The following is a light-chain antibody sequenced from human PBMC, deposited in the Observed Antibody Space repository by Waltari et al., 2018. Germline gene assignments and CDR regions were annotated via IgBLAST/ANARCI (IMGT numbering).Light chain of an antibody. V-gene: IGKV3-11*01. CDR3: QQRANWPLT. CDR1: RSVSSY. Sequence: DIVLTQSPATLSLSPGERATLSCRASRSVSSYLAWYQQKPGQAPRLFIYEASNRSTDIPARVSGSGAGTDFTLTISSLEPEDFAVYYCQQRANWPLTFGGGTKVDIK. CDR2: EAS. J-gene: IGKJ4*01.